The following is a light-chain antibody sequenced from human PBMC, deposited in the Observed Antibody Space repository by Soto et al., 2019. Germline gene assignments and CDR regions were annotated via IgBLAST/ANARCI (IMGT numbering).Light chain of an antibody. J-gene: IGKJ2*01. Sequence: DIQMTQFPSTLSASIGDRVTITCRASQTISSSLAWYQQKPGKAPKLLIYKASNLKTGVPSRFSGSGSGTEFALPISSLQPDDFATYYCQQYIRYSPYTFGQGTRLEIK. CDR3: QQYIRYSPYT. V-gene: IGKV1-5*03. CDR1: QTISSS. CDR2: KAS.